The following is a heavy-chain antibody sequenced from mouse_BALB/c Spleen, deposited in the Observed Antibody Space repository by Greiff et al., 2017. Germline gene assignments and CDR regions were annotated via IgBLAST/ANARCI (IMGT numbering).Heavy chain of an antibody. CDR1: GFTFSSYT. CDR2: ISSGGSYT. CDR3: TREEYGNYEFAY. V-gene: IGHV5-6-4*01. J-gene: IGHJ3*01. Sequence: EVKLEESGGGLVKPGGSLKLSCAASGFTFSSYTMSWVRQTPEKRLEWVATISSGGSYTYYPDSVKGRFTISRDNAKNTLYLQMSSLKSEDTAMYYCTREEYGNYEFAYWGQGTLVTVSA. D-gene: IGHD2-10*02.